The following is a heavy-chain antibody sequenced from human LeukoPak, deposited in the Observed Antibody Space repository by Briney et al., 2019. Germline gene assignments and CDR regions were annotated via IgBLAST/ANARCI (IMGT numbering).Heavy chain of an antibody. V-gene: IGHV3-30*03. Sequence: PGGSLRLSCAASGFTFSSYGMHWVRQAPGKGLEWVAVISYDGSNKYYADSVKGRFSISRDNAKNSLYLQMNCLRAEDTAVYYCARDPDQIEGANFHYWGQGTRVTVSS. J-gene: IGHJ4*02. CDR2: ISYDGSNK. CDR1: GFTFSSYG. D-gene: IGHD1-26*01. CDR3: ARDPDQIEGANFHY.